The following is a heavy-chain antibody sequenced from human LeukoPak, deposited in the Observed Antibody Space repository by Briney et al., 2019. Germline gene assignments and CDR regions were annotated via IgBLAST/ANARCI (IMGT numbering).Heavy chain of an antibody. CDR2: ISYSGNT. CDR3: ARHWFHCSIAGCYYDS. V-gene: IGHV4-39*01. CDR1: GGSISSSSDY. Sequence: SETLSLTCTVSGGSISSSSDYWGWIRQPPGKGLEWIGTISYSGNTYYSPSLKSRVTISVDTSKNPFSLKLNSVTAADTAVYHCARHWFHCSIAGCYYDSWGQGTLVTVSS. J-gene: IGHJ4*02. D-gene: IGHD2-2*01.